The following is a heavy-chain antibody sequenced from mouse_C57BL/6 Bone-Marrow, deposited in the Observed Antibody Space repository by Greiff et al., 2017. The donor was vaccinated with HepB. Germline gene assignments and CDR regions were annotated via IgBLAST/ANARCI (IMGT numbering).Heavy chain of an antibody. Sequence: QVQLQQSGPGLVQPSQSLSITCTVSGFSLTNYGVHWVRQSPGKGLEWLGAIWSGGSPDYNAAFISRLSISKDNSESQVFFKMNSLQADDTAIYYCARMAYYSNSNSVDNWGQGTTLTVSS. CDR2: IWSGGSP. V-gene: IGHV2-2*01. J-gene: IGHJ2*01. CDR3: ARMAYYSNSNSVDN. D-gene: IGHD2-5*01. CDR1: GFSLTNYG.